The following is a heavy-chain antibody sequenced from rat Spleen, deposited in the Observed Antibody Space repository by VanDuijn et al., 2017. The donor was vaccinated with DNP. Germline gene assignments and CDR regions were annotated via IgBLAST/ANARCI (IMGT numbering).Heavy chain of an antibody. Sequence: EVQLVESGGGLVQPGRSLKLSCAASGFTFNNYDMAWVRQAPTKGLEWVASISPSGGSTYYRDSVKGRFTVSRDNAKSSLYLQMDSLRSEDTATYYCARHYYDGSYYFDYWGQGVMVTVSS. V-gene: IGHV5-25*01. CDR2: ISPSGGST. D-gene: IGHD1-12*02. CDR1: GFTFNNYD. CDR3: ARHYYDGSYYFDY. J-gene: IGHJ2*01.